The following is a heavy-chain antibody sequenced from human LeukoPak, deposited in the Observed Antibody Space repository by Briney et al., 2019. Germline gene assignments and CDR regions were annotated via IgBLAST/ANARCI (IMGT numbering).Heavy chain of an antibody. CDR3: ARWGNWSSGPYLDV. J-gene: IGHJ6*03. CDR2: ISYRSNYI. D-gene: IGHD3-16*01. CDR1: GVSFSTNT. V-gene: IGHV3-21*01. Sequence: AGGSLRLSCVGSGVSFSTNTFHWVRQAPGKGLEWISSISYRSNYIYYADSVKGRSTISRDNAKNSLYFEMNSLRDEDTAVYYCARWGNWSSGPYLDVWGKGTTVIVSS.